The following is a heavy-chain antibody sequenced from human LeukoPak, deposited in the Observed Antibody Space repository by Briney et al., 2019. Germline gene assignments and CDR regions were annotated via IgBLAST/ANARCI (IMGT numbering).Heavy chain of an antibody. Sequence: GGSLRLSCAASGFTLSSYDMSWVRQAPGRGLEWVSGISSSAGSTYYADSVKGRSTISRDNSKNTLYLQMNSLRAEDTAVYYCAKDNKVTIVGVVILAGFDYWGQGTLVTVSS. D-gene: IGHD3-3*01. CDR1: GFTLSSYD. J-gene: IGHJ4*02. CDR2: ISSSAGST. CDR3: AKDNKVTIVGVVILAGFDY. V-gene: IGHV3-23*01.